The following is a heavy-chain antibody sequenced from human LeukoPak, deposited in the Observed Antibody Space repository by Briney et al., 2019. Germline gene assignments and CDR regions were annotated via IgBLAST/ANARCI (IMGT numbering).Heavy chain of an antibody. V-gene: IGHV3-23*01. J-gene: IGHJ4*02. CDR3: ARDTSGYYDY. D-gene: IGHD2-15*01. CDR2: ISGSGDNT. CDR1: GFTFSSYA. Sequence: GGSLRLSCAASGFTFSSYAMSWVRQAPGKGLEWVSGISGSGDNTYYADSVKGRFTISRDNSKNTLYVQVNSLGTEDTAAYYCARDTSGYYDYWGQGALVTVSS.